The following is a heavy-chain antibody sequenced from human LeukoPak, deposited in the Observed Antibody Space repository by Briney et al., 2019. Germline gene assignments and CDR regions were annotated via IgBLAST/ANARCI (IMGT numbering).Heavy chain of an antibody. CDR2: IGPTGTDR. J-gene: IGHJ4*02. CDR1: GLTFSTSG. V-gene: IGHV3-21*06. Sequence: AGGSLRLSCTASGLTFSTSGFNWVRQAPGKGLEWVASIGPTGTDRYHADSIKGRFTISRDNANNFLYLQMNSLRAEDTAVYYCATETNGRHYDYWGQGTLLTVSS. D-gene: IGHD1-14*01. CDR3: ATETNGRHYDY.